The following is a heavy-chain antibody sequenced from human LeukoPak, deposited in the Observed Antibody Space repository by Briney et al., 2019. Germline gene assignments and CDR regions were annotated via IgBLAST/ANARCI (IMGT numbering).Heavy chain of an antibody. CDR2: INHSGST. V-gene: IGHV4-34*01. CDR1: GGSFSGYY. CDR3: ARHKSWGGEFQFDY. Sequence: PSETLSLTCAVYGGSFSGYYWSWIRQPPGKGLEWIGEINHSGSTNYNPSLKSRVTILVDTSKNQFSLKLSSVTAADTAVYYCARHKSWGGEFQFDYWGQGTLVTVSS. J-gene: IGHJ4*02. D-gene: IGHD3-10*01.